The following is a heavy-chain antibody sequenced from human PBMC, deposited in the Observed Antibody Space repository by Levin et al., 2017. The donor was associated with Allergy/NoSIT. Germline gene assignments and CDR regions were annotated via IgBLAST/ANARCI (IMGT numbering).Heavy chain of an antibody. V-gene: IGHV5-51*01. J-gene: IGHJ4*02. CDR2: IYPGDSDT. D-gene: IGHD5-12*01. CDR1: GYSFTSYW. Sequence: GGSLRLSCKGSGYSFTSYWIGWVRQMPGKGLEWMGIIYPGDSDTRYSPSFQGQVTISADKSISTAYLQWSSLKASDTAMYYCARSLLMVATLLDYWGQGTLVTVSS. CDR3: ARSLLMVATLLDY.